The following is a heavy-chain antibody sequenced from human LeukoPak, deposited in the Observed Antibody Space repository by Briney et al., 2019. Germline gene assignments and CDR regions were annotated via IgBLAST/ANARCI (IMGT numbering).Heavy chain of an antibody. CDR3: AKHSGRIGWYNDY. Sequence: PGGSLRPSCAASGFTFSNFPMTWVRQAPGKGLEWVSSISTNGDGTDYADSVKGRFTISRDNSKNTLFLQMNSLRAEDWAVYYCAKHSGRIGWYNDYWGHGTLVTVSS. V-gene: IGHV3-23*01. J-gene: IGHJ4*01. CDR1: GFTFSNFP. D-gene: IGHD6-19*01. CDR2: ISTNGDGT.